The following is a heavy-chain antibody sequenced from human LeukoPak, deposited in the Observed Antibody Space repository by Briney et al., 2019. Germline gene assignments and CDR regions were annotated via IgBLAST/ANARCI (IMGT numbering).Heavy chain of an antibody. Sequence: PSETLSLTCTVSGGSISSYYWSWIRQPPGKGLEWIGYIYYSGSTNYNPSLKSRVTISVDTSKNQFSLKLSSVTAADTAVYYCARIASNYDIRDGFDPWGQGTLVTVSS. CDR2: IYYSGST. V-gene: IGHV4-59*01. CDR1: GGSISSYY. CDR3: ARIASNYDIRDGFDP. D-gene: IGHD3-9*01. J-gene: IGHJ5*02.